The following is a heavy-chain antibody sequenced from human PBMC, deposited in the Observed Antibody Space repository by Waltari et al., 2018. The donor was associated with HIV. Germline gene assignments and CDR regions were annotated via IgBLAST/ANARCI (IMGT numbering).Heavy chain of an antibody. V-gene: IGHV3-21*01. J-gene: IGHJ6*02. CDR2: ISSSSSYI. CDR1: GFTFSSYS. CDR3: ARDLVVPAAIPYYYYGMDV. D-gene: IGHD2-2*02. Sequence: EVQLVESGGGLVKPGGSLRLSCAASGFTFSSYSMNWVRQAPGKGLEWVSSISSSSSYIYYADSVKGRFTISRDNAKNSLYLQMNSLRAEDTAVYYCARDLVVPAAIPYYYYGMDVWGQGTTVTVSS.